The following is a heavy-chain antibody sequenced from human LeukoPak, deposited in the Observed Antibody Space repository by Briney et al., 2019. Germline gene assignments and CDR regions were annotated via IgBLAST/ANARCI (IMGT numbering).Heavy chain of an antibody. D-gene: IGHD3-10*01. CDR3: ARGVFGYP. Sequence: SETLSLTCTVSGGSISSSSYYWGWIRQPPGKGLEWIGSIYYSWSTYYNPSLKSRVTISVDTSKNQFSLKLSSVTAADTAVYYCARGVFGYPWGQGTLVTVSS. J-gene: IGHJ5*02. CDR1: GGSISSSSYY. CDR2: IYYSWST. V-gene: IGHV4-39*07.